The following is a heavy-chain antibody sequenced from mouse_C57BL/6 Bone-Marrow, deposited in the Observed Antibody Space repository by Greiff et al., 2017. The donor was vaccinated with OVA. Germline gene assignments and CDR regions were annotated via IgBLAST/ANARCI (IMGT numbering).Heavy chain of an antibody. J-gene: IGHJ2*01. V-gene: IGHV14-4*01. Sequence: VQLQQSGAELVRPGASVKLSCTASGFNIKDDYMHWVKQRPEQGLEWIGWIDPENGDTEYASKFQGKAPITADTSSNTAYLQLSSLTSEDTAVYYCTTLGYYGSSYFDYWGQGTTLTVSS. CDR2: IDPENGDT. D-gene: IGHD1-1*01. CDR3: TTLGYYGSSYFDY. CDR1: GFNIKDDY.